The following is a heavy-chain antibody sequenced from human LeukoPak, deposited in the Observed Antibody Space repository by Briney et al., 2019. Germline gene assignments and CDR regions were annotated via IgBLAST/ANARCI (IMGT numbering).Heavy chain of an antibody. CDR3: AKLGGYYYYYYMDV. D-gene: IGHD3-16*01. CDR1: GFTFSSYV. J-gene: IGHJ6*03. V-gene: IGHV3-23*01. Sequence: GGSLRLSCAASGFTFSSYVMHWVRQSPGKGLVWISTFDAEDSITTYADSVKGRFTISRDNSKNTLYLQMNSLRAEDTAVYYCAKLGGYYYYYYMDVWGKGTTVTISS. CDR2: FDAEDSIT.